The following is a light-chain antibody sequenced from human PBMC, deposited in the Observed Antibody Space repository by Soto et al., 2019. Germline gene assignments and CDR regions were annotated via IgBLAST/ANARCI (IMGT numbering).Light chain of an antibody. J-gene: IGKJ1*01. CDR2: GAS. Sequence: EIVMTQSPATLSVSPGERATLSCRASQSVSSNLAWYQQKPGQAPRLLIYGASTRATGIPARFSGSGSGTEFTLTISSLQPEDFAVYYCQQYNNWPPRTFGQGTKVDI. CDR1: QSVSSN. V-gene: IGKV3D-15*01. CDR3: QQYNNWPPRT.